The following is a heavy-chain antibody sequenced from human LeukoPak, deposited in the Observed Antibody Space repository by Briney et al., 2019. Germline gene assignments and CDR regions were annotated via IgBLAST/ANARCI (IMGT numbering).Heavy chain of an antibody. CDR1: GFTFSSYW. J-gene: IGHJ4*02. Sequence: GGSLRLSCAASGFTFSSYWMSWVRQAPGKGLEWVGFIRSKAYGGTTEYAASVKGRFTISRDDSKSIAYLQMNSLKTEDTAVYYCTRRTYCSGGSCLDYWGQGTLVTVSS. D-gene: IGHD2-15*01. CDR2: IRSKAYGGTT. V-gene: IGHV3-49*04. CDR3: TRRTYCSGGSCLDY.